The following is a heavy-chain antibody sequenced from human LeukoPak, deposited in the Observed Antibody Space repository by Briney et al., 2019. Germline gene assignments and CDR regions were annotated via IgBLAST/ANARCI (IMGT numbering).Heavy chain of an antibody. J-gene: IGHJ4*02. CDR3: TTSIGPSWGPGDY. V-gene: IGHV3-15*01. D-gene: IGHD3-16*01. CDR2: IKSKTDGGTT. CDR1: GFTFSNAW. Sequence: NSGGSLRLSCAASGFTFSNAWMSWVRQAPGKGLEWVGRIKSKTDGGTTDYAAPVKGRFTISRDDSKNTLYLQMNSLKTEDTAVYYCTTSIGPSWGPGDYWGQGTLVTVSS.